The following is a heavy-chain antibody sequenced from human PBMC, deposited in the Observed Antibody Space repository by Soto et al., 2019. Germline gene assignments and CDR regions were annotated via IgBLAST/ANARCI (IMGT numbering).Heavy chain of an antibody. CDR2: ISAYNGNT. Sequence: ASVKVSCKASGYTFTSYGISWVRQAPGQGLEWMGWISAYNGNTNYAQKLQGRVTITADKSTSTAYMELSSLRSEDTAVYYCARTVWFGETRDNWFDPWGQGTLVTVSS. V-gene: IGHV1-18*01. J-gene: IGHJ5*02. CDR1: GYTFTSYG. D-gene: IGHD3-10*01. CDR3: ARTVWFGETRDNWFDP.